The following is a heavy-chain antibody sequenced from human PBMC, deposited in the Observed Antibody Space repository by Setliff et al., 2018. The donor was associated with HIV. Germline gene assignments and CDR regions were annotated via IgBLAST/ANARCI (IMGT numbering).Heavy chain of an antibody. Sequence: GGSLRLSCEVSGFTVSNNYMTWVRQAPGQGLEWVSTIYGDGRTFYAESVKGRFTISRDNSKTMVFLRMNSLRPEDSAMYYCVRGETYAHWPKGDYWGQGTLVTVSS. CDR3: VRGETYAHWPKGDY. J-gene: IGHJ4*02. CDR2: IYGDGRT. CDR1: GFTVSNNY. V-gene: IGHV3-53*01. D-gene: IGHD3-16*01.